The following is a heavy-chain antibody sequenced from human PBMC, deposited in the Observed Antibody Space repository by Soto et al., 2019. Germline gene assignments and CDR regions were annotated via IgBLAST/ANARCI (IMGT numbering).Heavy chain of an antibody. J-gene: IGHJ6*02. V-gene: IGHV4-39*01. CDR3: ACGYCSSTSCLGGYGMDV. Sequence: SETLSLTCTVSGGSISSSSYYWGWIRQPPGKGLEWIGSIYYSGITYYNPSLKSRVTISVDTSKNQFSLKLSSVTAADTAVYYCACGYCSSTSCLGGYGMDVWGQGTTVTVSS. D-gene: IGHD2-2*03. CDR2: IYYSGIT. CDR1: GGSISSSSYY.